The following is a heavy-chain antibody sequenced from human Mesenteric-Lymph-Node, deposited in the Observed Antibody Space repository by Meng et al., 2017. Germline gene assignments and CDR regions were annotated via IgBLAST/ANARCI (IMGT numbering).Heavy chain of an antibody. Sequence: SETLSLTCTVSGGSISSSSYYWGWIRQPPGKGLEWIGSIYYSGSTYYNPSLKSRVTISGDTSKNQFSLKLSSVTAADTAVYYCARDDYGDLPGGYYYYGMDVWGQGTTVTVSS. CDR3: ARDDYGDLPGGYYYYGMDV. V-gene: IGHV4-39*07. J-gene: IGHJ6*02. CDR1: GGSISSSSYY. CDR2: IYYSGST. D-gene: IGHD4-17*01.